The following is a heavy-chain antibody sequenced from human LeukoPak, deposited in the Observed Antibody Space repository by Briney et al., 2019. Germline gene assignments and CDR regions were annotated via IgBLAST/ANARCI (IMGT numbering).Heavy chain of an antibody. CDR3: AKKLFTGMGYYFDS. V-gene: IGHV3-21*04. D-gene: IGHD3-10*01. Sequence: TGGSLRLSCAASGFVFTTYSMNWVRQAPGKGLEWVSSIDSSGAYIYYADSVKGRLTISRDNAKNSLYLQMNSLRAEDTAVYYCAKKLFTGMGYYFDSWGQGTLVTVSS. CDR2: IDSSGAYI. CDR1: GFVFTTYS. J-gene: IGHJ4*02.